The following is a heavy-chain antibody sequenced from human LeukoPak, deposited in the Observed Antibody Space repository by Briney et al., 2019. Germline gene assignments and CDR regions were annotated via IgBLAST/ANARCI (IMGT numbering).Heavy chain of an antibody. CDR3: AKDPPTVMANAFHI. CDR2: ISGSGGTT. J-gene: IGHJ3*02. D-gene: IGHD5-18*01. Sequence: PGGSLRLSCAASGFTFSSYGMSWVRQAPGKGLEWVSSISGSGGTTYYADSVKGRFTISRDNSKSTLYLQMNSLRADDTAVYSCAKDPPTVMANAFHIWGQGTMVTVS. V-gene: IGHV3-23*01. CDR1: GFTFSSYG.